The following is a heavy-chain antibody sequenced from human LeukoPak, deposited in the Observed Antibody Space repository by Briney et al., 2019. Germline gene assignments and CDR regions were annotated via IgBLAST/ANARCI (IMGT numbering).Heavy chain of an antibody. V-gene: IGHV4-59*01. J-gene: IGHJ3*02. D-gene: IGHD3-10*01. Sequence: SETLSLTCTVPGGSISSYYWSWIRQPPGKGLEWIGYIYYSGSTNYNPSLKSRVTISGDTSKIQFSLKLSSVTAADTAVYYCARSSYYYGADAFDIWGQGTMVTVSS. CDR3: ARSSYYYGADAFDI. CDR2: IYYSGST. CDR1: GGSISSYY.